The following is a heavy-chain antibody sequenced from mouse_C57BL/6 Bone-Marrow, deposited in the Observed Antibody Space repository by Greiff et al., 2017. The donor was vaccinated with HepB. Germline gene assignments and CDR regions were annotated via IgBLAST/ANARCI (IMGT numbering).Heavy chain of an antibody. CDR1: GFTFSDYY. J-gene: IGHJ4*01. CDR3: ARQTTGARMDY. CDR2: ISNGGGST. Sequence: EVKLVESGGGLVQPGGSLKLSCAASGFTFSDYYMYWVRQTPEKRLEWVAYISNGGGSTYYPDTVKGRFTISRDNAKNTLYLQMSRLKSEDTAMYYCARQTTGARMDYWGQGTSVTVSS. V-gene: IGHV5-12*01. D-gene: IGHD1-1*01.